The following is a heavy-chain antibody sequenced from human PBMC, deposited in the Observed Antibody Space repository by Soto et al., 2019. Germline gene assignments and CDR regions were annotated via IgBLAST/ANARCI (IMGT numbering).Heavy chain of an antibody. CDR2: IYHSGST. J-gene: IGHJ5*02. V-gene: IGHV4-4*02. CDR3: ARVTAMAENWFDP. CDR1: GGSISSSNW. Sequence: LSLTCAVSGGSISSSNWWSWVRQPPGKGLEWIGEIYHSGSTNYNPSLKSRVTISVDKSKNQFSLKLSSVTAADTAVYYCARVTAMAENWFDPWGQGTLVTVSS. D-gene: IGHD5-18*01.